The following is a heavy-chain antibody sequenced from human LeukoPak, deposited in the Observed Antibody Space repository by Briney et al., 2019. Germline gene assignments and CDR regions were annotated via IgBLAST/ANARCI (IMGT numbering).Heavy chain of an antibody. D-gene: IGHD2-2*01. CDR1: GFTVSSNY. J-gene: IGHJ4*02. V-gene: IGHV3-66*02. CDR3: ARRGYQMLHLDS. CDR2: IYSGGST. Sequence: GGSLRLSCAASGFTVSSNYMSWVRQAPGKGLEWVSVIYSGGSTYYADSVKGRFTISRDNSKNTLYLQMNSLRAEDTAVYYCARRGYQMLHLDSWGQGTLVTVSS.